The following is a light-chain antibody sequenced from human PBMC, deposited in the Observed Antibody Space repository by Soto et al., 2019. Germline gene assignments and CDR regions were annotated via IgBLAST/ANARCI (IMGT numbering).Light chain of an antibody. CDR2: DVS. J-gene: IGLJ2*01. Sequence: QAALSQPSSESGSPGQEIAISCTGKSSDVGGYNYVSWYQQHPGKAPKLMIYDVSNRPSGVSNRFSGSKSGNTASLTISGLQAEDEADYYCSSYTSSSTLVVFGGGTKVTVL. CDR3: SSYTSSSTLVV. CDR1: SSDVGGYNY. V-gene: IGLV2-14*01.